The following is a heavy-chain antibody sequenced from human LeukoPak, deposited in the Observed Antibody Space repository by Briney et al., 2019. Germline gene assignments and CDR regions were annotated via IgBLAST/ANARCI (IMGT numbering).Heavy chain of an antibody. CDR2: SSSSYI. D-gene: IGHD2-2*02. J-gene: IGHJ4*02. V-gene: IGHV3-21*01. CDR3: ARDWRYCSSTSCYNDY. Sequence: SSSSYIYYADSVKGRFTISRENAKNSLYLQMNRQRGEDTAVYYCARDWRYCSSTSCYNDYWGQGTLVTVSS.